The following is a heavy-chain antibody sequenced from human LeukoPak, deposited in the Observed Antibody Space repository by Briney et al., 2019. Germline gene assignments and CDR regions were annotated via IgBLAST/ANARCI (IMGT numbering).Heavy chain of an antibody. CDR2: INGGSGNS. V-gene: IGHV3-23*01. Sequence: GGSLRLSCAASGFTFNNYAMTWVRQAPGKGLEWVSVINGGSGNSYYADSVKGRFTVSRDNSKNTLYLQMNSLRDEDTAVYYCARGQGYNYGDSIDYWGQGTLVTVSS. CDR3: ARGQGYNYGDSIDY. CDR1: GFTFNNYA. J-gene: IGHJ4*02. D-gene: IGHD5-18*01.